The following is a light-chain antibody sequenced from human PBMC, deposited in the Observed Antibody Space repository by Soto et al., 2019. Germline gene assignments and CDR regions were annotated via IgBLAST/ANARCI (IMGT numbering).Light chain of an antibody. CDR1: QSVSSY. Sequence: DIVLTQSPATLSLSPGERATLSCMSSQSVSSYLAWYQQKPGQAPRLLLYDVSNRATGIPARFSGSGSGTDFTLTISSLEPEDFAVYYCQQRSNWPPWTFGQGTKVDIK. CDR3: QQRSNWPPWT. J-gene: IGKJ1*01. V-gene: IGKV3-11*01. CDR2: DVS.